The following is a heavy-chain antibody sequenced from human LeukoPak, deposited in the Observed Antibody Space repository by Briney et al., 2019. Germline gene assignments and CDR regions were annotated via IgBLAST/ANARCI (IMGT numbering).Heavy chain of an antibody. V-gene: IGHV4-59*01. Sequence: SETLSLTCTVSGGSISSYYWSWIRQPPGKGLEWIGYIYYSGSTNYNPSLKSRVTISVDTSKNQFSLKLSSVTAADTAVYYCARDRDYYDSSGYYGSWFDPWGQGTLVTVSS. J-gene: IGHJ5*02. D-gene: IGHD3-22*01. CDR1: GGSISSYY. CDR3: ARDRDYYDSSGYYGSWFDP. CDR2: IYYSGST.